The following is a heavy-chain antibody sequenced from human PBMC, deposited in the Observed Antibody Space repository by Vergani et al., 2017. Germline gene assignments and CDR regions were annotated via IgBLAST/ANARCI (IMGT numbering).Heavy chain of an antibody. J-gene: IGHJ4*02. CDR2: IYHSGST. V-gene: IGHV4-38-2*01. CDR1: GYSISSGYY. CDR3: ARVHIFDYYDNSGLYYFDY. Sequence: QVQLQESGPGLVKPSETLSLTCAVSGYSISSGYYWGWIRQPPGKGLEWIGSIYHSGSTYYNPSLKSRVTISVDTSKNQFSLKLSSVTAADTAVYYCARVHIFDYYDNSGLYYFDYWGQGTLVTVSS. D-gene: IGHD3-22*01.